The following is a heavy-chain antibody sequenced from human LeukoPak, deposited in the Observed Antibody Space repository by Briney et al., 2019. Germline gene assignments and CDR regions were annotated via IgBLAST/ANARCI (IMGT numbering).Heavy chain of an antibody. CDR2: IKQEGSEK. CDR1: GFTFSSYW. D-gene: IGHD1-26*01. J-gene: IGHJ4*02. V-gene: IGHV3-7*01. CDR3: ARAESGSYSVFDY. Sequence: GGSLRLSCAASGFTFSSYWMSWVRQAPGKGLEWVANIKQEGSEKYYVDSVKGRFTISRDNAKNSLYLQMNSLRAEDTAVYYCARAESGSYSVFDYWGQGTLVTVSS.